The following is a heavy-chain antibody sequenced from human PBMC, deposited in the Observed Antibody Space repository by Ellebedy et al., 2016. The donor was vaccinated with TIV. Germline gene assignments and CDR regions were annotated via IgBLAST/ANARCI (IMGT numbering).Heavy chain of an antibody. CDR2: ISNDGNNK. D-gene: IGHD6-13*01. CDR1: GLTFSNYA. V-gene: IGHV3-30*10. J-gene: IGHJ4*02. Sequence: PGGSLRLSCAASGLTFSNYAMYWVRQAPGEGLEWVALISNDGNNKYYIDSVRGRFTISRDNSRNTLYMQMSSLRIEDTAVYYCARGTYSSRFHYFLYWGQGSLVTVSS. CDR3: ARGTYSSRFHYFLY.